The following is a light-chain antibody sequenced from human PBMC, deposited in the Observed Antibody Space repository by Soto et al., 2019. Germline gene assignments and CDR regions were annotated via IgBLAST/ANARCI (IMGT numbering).Light chain of an antibody. CDR3: QQANSFPPP. CDR1: QSISTY. V-gene: IGKV1-39*01. Sequence: DIQLTQSPSSLSASVGDRITITCRASQSISTYLNWYQQKPGKAPKLLIYAASSLQSGVPSRFSGSGSGTDFTLTISSLQPEDFATYYCQQANSFPPPFGQGTRLEI. J-gene: IGKJ5*01. CDR2: AAS.